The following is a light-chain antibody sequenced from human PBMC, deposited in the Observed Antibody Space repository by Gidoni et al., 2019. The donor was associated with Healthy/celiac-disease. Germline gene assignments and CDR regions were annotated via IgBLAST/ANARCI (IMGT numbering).Light chain of an antibody. CDR3: QQYGSSPYT. J-gene: IGKJ2*01. CDR2: GAS. Sequence: EIVLTQSPGTLSLSPGERATLSCRASQSVSSSYLAWYQQTPGLAPRLLSYGASSRATGIPDWFSGSGSGTDFTLTISRLEPEDFAVYYCQQYGSSPYTFGQGTKLEIK. V-gene: IGKV3-20*01. CDR1: QSVSSSY.